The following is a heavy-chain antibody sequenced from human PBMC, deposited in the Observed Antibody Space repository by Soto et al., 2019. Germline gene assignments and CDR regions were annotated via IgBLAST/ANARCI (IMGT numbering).Heavy chain of an antibody. D-gene: IGHD4-17*01. CDR3: AHRDYGDYDYYYYGMDV. CDR2: IYWDDDK. Sequence: QITLKESGPTLVKPTQTLTLTCTFSGFSLSTSGVGVGWIRQPPGKALEWLALIYWDDDKRYSPSLKSRLTITKDTSKNQVVLTMTTMDPVDTATYYCAHRDYGDYDYYYYGMDVWGQGTTVTVSS. V-gene: IGHV2-5*02. CDR1: GFSLSTSGVG. J-gene: IGHJ6*02.